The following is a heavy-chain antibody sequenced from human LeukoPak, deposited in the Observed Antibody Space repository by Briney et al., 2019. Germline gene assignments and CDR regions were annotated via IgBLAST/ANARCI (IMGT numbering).Heavy chain of an antibody. J-gene: IGHJ4*02. Sequence: SETLSLTCTVSGGSISGSSYYWGWIRQPPGKGLEWIGSIYYSGSTYYNPSLKSRVTISVDTSKNQFSLKLNSVTATDTAVYYCARHYEPWGQGTLVTVSS. CDR2: IYYSGST. CDR1: GGSISGSSYY. D-gene: IGHD3-16*01. V-gene: IGHV4-39*01. CDR3: ARHYEP.